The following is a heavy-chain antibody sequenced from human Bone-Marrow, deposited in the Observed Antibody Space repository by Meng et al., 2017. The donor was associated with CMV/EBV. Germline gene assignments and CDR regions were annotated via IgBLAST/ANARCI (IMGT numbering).Heavy chain of an antibody. CDR1: GFTFSSYS. CDR3: AKGATLTTVTTYYYYGMDV. D-gene: IGHD4-11*01. V-gene: IGHV3-30*02. J-gene: IGHJ6*04. CDR2: IRYDGSNK. Sequence: GESLKISCAASGFTFSSYSMNWVRQAPGKGLEWVAFIRYDGSNKYYADSVKGRFTISRDNSKNTLYLQMNSLRAEDTAVYYCAKGATLTTVTTYYYYGMDVWGKGPTVTVSS.